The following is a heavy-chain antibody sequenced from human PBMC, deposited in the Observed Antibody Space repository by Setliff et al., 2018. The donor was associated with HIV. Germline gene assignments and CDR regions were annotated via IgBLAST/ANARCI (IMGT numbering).Heavy chain of an antibody. J-gene: IGHJ3*02. CDR1: GFTFSDYY. CDR3: ARALAVALYDAFDI. D-gene: IGHD6-19*01. Sequence: GGSLRLSCAASGFTFSDYYMTWIRQAPGKGLEWVSYISSTSSTTYYADSVKGRFTISRDNAKNSLYLQMISLRAEDTAVYYCARALAVALYDAFDIWGQGTMVTVSS. CDR2: ISSTSSTT. V-gene: IGHV3-11*04.